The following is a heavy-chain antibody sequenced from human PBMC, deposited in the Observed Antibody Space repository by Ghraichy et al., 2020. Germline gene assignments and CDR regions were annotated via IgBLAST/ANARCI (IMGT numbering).Heavy chain of an antibody. D-gene: IGHD6-13*01. Sequence: GGSLRLSCAASGFSFSNYWMHWVRQVPGKGLVWVSRMYSDGSSAIYADSVKGRFTISRDNAKNTLFLQMSSLRVEDTAVYYWARAGGSSSFYYSGMDVWGHGTTVIVSS. CDR2: MYSDGSSA. V-gene: IGHV3-74*01. CDR3: ARAGGSSSFYYSGMDV. J-gene: IGHJ6*02. CDR1: GFSFSNYW.